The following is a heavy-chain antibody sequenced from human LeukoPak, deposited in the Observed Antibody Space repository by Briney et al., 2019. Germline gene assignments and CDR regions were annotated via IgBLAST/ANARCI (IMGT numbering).Heavy chain of an antibody. V-gene: IGHV3-7*03. J-gene: IGHJ4*02. D-gene: IGHD4-17*01. CDR1: GFTLSTYW. CDR3: ARDYRDGVTVTHVYYFDY. Sequence: PGGSLRLSCTASGFTLSTYWMTWVRQAPGKGLEWVANIKHREDERYYVDSVRGRFTISRDNAKNSLYLQMNSLRAEDTALYYCARDYRDGVTVTHVYYFDYWGQGTLVTVSS. CDR2: IKHREDER.